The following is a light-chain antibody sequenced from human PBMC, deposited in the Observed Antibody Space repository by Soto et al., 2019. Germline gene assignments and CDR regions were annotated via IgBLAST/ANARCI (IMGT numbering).Light chain of an antibody. V-gene: IGLV1-51*01. J-gene: IGLJ1*01. CDR1: SSNIGGNS. Sequence: SVVTQPPSVSAAPGQKVTISCSGSSSNIGGNSVSWYQQLPGTAPKLLIYDDNKRPSGIPDRFSGSKSGTSATLVITGFHTGDGADYYCGSWDSSLSAYVFGTGTKVTV. CDR3: GSWDSSLSAYV. CDR2: DDN.